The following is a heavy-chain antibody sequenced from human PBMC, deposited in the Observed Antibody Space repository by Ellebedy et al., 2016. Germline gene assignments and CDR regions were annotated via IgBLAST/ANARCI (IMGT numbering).Heavy chain of an antibody. Sequence: GGSLRLSCAASGFIFTNHAMSWVRQAPGKGLEWVSTISGSAISTYYTDSVKGRFTISSDESKNTVFLQMNSLRAEDTATYYCARDLGGFLGFDSWGQGTVVTVSS. D-gene: IGHD3-16*02. J-gene: IGHJ4*02. V-gene: IGHV3-23*01. CDR3: ARDLGGFLGFDS. CDR2: ISGSAIST. CDR1: GFIFTNHA.